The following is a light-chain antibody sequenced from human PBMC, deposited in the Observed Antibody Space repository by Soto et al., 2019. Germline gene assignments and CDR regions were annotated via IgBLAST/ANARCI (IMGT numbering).Light chain of an antibody. Sequence: EIVMTQSPATLSVSPGESATLSCRASQTGSYSYLAWYQQKSGQAPRLLIYGVPTRATGIPDRFSGSGSGTEFTLTIRRLEPEDFAVYFCQHYGYSQWTFGQGTKVDIK. CDR2: GVP. J-gene: IGKJ1*01. CDR3: QHYGYSQWT. V-gene: IGKV3-20*01. CDR1: QTGSYSY.